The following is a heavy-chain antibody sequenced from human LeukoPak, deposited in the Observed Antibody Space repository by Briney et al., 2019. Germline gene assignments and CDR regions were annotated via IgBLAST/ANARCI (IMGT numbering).Heavy chain of an antibody. D-gene: IGHD2-2*02. J-gene: IGHJ5*02. V-gene: IGHV1-2*02. Sequence: ASVKVSCKASGYTFTGYYMHWVRQAPRQGLEWMGWINPNSGGTNYAQKFQGRVTMTRDTSISTAYMELSRLRSDDTAVYYCARGINYCSSTSCYTGNWFDPWGQGTLVTVSS. CDR3: ARGINYCSSTSCYTGNWFDP. CDR1: GYTFTGYY. CDR2: INPNSGGT.